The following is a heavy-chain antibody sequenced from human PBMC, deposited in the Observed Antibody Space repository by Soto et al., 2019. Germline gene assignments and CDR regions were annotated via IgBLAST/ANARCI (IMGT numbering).Heavy chain of an antibody. CDR1: GDTFSSYA. CDR3: ARRGGGNYGDYYWFDP. V-gene: IGHV1-69*08. Sequence: QVLLVQSGAEVKKPGSSVRVSCKASGDTFSSYAIAWVRQAPGQGLEWMGRIIPMVGTTNYAQQFQGRVTVTADKSTSTAYMGLSSLTSEDTAVYYSARRGGGNYGDYYWFDPWGQGTLVTVSS. D-gene: IGHD4-17*01. CDR2: IIPMVGTT. J-gene: IGHJ5*02.